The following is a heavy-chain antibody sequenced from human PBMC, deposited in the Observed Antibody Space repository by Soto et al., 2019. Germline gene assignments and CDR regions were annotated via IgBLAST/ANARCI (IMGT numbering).Heavy chain of an antibody. Sequence: QVQFVQSGAEVKKPGASVEVSCKTSGYTFTDYTLHWMRQAPGQRIEWMGWINPANGATMYSQKVLGRVSITGDTSATTIYMDLSSLTSEDTAVYCGGRGPSSGCFDSWGQGTLVTVSS. CDR1: GYTFTDYT. D-gene: IGHD5-12*01. CDR3: GRGPSSGCFDS. V-gene: IGHV1-3*01. CDR2: INPANGAT. J-gene: IGHJ4*02.